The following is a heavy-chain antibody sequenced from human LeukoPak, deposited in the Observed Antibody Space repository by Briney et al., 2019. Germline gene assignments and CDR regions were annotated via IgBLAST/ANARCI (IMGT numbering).Heavy chain of an antibody. D-gene: IGHD5-18*01. J-gene: IGHJ3*02. CDR2: IYHSGST. CDR1: GGSISSSSYY. CDR3: ARAPDTAMVTSAFDI. V-gene: IGHV4-39*07. Sequence: SETLSLTCTVSGGSISSSSYYWGWIRQPPGKGLEWIGEIYHSGSTNYNPSLKSRVTISVDKSKNQFSLKLSSVTAADTAVYYCARAPDTAMVTSAFDIWGQGTMVTVSS.